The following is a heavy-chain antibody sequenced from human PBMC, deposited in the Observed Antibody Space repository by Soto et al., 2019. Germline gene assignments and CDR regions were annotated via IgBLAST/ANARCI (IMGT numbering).Heavy chain of an antibody. CDR1: GGSISSSTYH. CDR2: IYYTGTT. CDR3: ARDAAFGYCSGGSCYSEYHFDY. Sequence: SETLSLTCTVSGGSISSSTYHWAWIRQPPGKGLEWIACIYYTGTTYYSPSLKSRVTISVDTSKNHFPLKLSSVTAADTAVYYCARDAAFGYCSGGSCYSEYHFDYSGQGTLVTVSS. J-gene: IGHJ4*02. D-gene: IGHD2-15*01. V-gene: IGHV4-39*06.